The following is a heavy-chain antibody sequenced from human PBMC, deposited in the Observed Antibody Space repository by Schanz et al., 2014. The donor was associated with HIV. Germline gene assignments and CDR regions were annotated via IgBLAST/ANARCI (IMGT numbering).Heavy chain of an antibody. D-gene: IGHD4-17*01. CDR1: GFTFSSYA. V-gene: IGHV3-23*04. CDR2: ISGSGGST. J-gene: IGHJ6*02. CDR3: AKSRGDSWPYGMDV. Sequence: EVRLVESGGTSVQPGGSLRLSCAASGFTFSSYAMSWVRQAPGKGLEWVSVISGSGGSTYYADSVKGRLTISRDNSENTLYLQMNSLRAEDTAVYYCAKSRGDSWPYGMDVWGQGTTVTVSS.